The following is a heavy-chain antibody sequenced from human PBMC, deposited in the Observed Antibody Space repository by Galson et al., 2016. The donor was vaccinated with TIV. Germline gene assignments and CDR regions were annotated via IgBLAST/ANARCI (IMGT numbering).Heavy chain of an antibody. D-gene: IGHD4-23*01. CDR1: GGYLTSYA. V-gene: IGHV1-69*05. Sequence: SVKVSCKASGGYLTSYAINWVRQAPGQGLEWMGGIIPLFRKADYAQKFQDRLTISTDELTSTAYMELTSLRSDDTAVYYCARDMTTVVTPGYLDYWGQGTLVTVSS. J-gene: IGHJ4*02. CDR2: IIPLFRKA. CDR3: ARDMTTVVTPGYLDY.